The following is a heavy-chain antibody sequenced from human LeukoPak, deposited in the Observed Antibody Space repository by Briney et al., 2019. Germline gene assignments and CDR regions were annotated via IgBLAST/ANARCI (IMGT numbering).Heavy chain of an antibody. Sequence: SETLSLTCSVSGYYIANGYHWAWVRQPPGKRLEWLGSIYQCGRTYDNLSLKSRLIMSVDTSKNQYSLTMQAVTTADTAVDYCARHGPVVTATDAFEIWGQRTMVTVSS. CDR3: ARHGPVVTATDAFEI. J-gene: IGHJ3*02. CDR1: GYYIANGYH. D-gene: IGHD2-21*02. CDR2: IYQCGRT. V-gene: IGHV4-38-2*01.